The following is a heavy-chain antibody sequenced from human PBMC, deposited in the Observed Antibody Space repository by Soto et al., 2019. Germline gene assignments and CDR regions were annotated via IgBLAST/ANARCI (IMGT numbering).Heavy chain of an antibody. D-gene: IGHD2-2*01. V-gene: IGHV4-4*02. CDR3: ARDVVVPAAIRYYYYGMDV. CDR1: GGSISSSNW. CDR2: IYHSGST. Sequence: SLTCAVSGGSISSSNWWSWVRQPPGKGLEWIGEIYHSGSTNYNPSLKSRVTISVDKSKNQFSLKLSSVTAADTAVYYCARDVVVPAAIRYYYYGMDVWGQGTTVTVSS. J-gene: IGHJ6*02.